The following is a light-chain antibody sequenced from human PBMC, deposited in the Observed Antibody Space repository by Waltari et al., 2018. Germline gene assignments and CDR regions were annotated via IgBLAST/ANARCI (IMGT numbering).Light chain of an antibody. V-gene: IGKV4-1*01. J-gene: IGKJ1*01. CDR2: WAS. CDR3: QQYYGIPVT. Sequence: DIVMTQSPDSLAVSLGERATINCKSSQSVLYSPNNKNYLAWYQQKPGQPPKLLIYWASTRESGVPDRFSGSESGTDFTLTISSLEAEDVAVYYCQQYYGIPVTFGQGP. CDR1: QSVLYSPNNKNY.